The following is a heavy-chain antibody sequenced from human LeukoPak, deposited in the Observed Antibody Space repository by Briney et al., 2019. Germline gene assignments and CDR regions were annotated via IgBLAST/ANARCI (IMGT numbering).Heavy chain of an antibody. CDR3: AREPPARDEGQIDY. CDR1: GFTFSSYW. Sequence: QPGGPLRLSCAASGFTFSSYWMHWVRQAPGKGLVWVSRINSDGSSTSYADSVKGRFTISRDNANNTLYLQMNSLRAEDTAVYYCAREPPARDEGQIDYWGQGTLVTVSS. CDR2: INSDGSST. V-gene: IGHV3-74*01. J-gene: IGHJ4*02.